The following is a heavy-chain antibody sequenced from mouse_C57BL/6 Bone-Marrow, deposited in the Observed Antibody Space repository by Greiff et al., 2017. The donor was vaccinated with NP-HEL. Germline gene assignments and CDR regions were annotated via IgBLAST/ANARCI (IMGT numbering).Heavy chain of an antibody. Sequence: QVQLKESGPELVKPGASVKISCKASGYAFSSSWMNWVKQRPGKGLEWIGRIYHGDGDTNYNGKFKGKATLTADKSSTTDYMQLSSLTSEDSAVYFGAISGWGWYFDVWGTGTTVTVSS. CDR1: GYAFSSSW. V-gene: IGHV1-82*01. CDR2: IYHGDGDT. J-gene: IGHJ1*03. CDR3: AISGWGWYFDV. D-gene: IGHD3-1*01.